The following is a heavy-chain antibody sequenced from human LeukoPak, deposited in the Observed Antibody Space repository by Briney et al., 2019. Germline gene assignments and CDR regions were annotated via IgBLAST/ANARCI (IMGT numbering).Heavy chain of an antibody. CDR2: IYYSGST. V-gene: IGHV4-39*07. CDR1: GGSISSSSYY. Sequence: SETLSLTCTVSGGSISSSSYYWGWIRQPPGKGLEWIGSIYYSGSTYYNPSLKSRVTISVDTSKNQFSLKLSSVTAADTAVYYCARVSSSSPYYYYYYMDVLGKGTTVTVSS. D-gene: IGHD6-6*01. CDR3: ARVSSSSPYYYYYYMDV. J-gene: IGHJ6*03.